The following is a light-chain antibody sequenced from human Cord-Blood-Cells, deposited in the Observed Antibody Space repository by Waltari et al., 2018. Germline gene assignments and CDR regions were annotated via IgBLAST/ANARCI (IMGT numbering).Light chain of an antibody. CDR1: SSDVGGYHY. J-gene: IGLJ2*01. V-gene: IGLV2-14*01. CDR2: DVS. CDR3: SSYTSSSTLDVV. Sequence: QSALTQPASVSGSPGQSITISCPGTSSDVGGYHYLSRYQQHPGKAPKLMIYDVSNRPSGVSNRFSGSKSGNTASLTISGLQAEDEADYYCSSYTSSSTLDVVFGGGTKLTAL.